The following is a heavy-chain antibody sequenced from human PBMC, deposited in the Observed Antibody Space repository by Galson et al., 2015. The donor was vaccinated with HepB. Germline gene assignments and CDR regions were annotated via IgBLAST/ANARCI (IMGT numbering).Heavy chain of an antibody. V-gene: IGHV3-9*01. CDR2: ITWDSGTL. CDR1: GFNLEEYA. J-gene: IGHJ4*02. D-gene: IGHD3-3*01. CDR3: ARANYDFWSAYGL. Sequence: SLRLSCAASGFNLEEYAMHWVRHAPGEGLEWVSGITWDSGTLGYADSVKGRFSISRDNAKNSLYLQMNSLRVEDTAFYYCARANYDFWSAYGLWGQGTLVTVSS.